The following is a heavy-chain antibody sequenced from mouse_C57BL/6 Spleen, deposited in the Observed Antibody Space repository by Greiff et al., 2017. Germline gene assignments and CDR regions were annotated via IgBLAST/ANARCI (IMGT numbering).Heavy chain of an antibody. CDR2: IDPNSGGT. Sequence: QVQLQQPGAELVKPGASVKLSCKASGYTFTSYWMHWVKQRPGRGLAWIGRIDPNSGGTKYNEKFKGKATVTVDKPSSTAYMQLRSLTSEDSAVYCCARSNDGSSHWYFDVWGTGTTVTVSS. D-gene: IGHD1-1*01. V-gene: IGHV1-72*01. CDR3: ARSNDGSSHWYFDV. CDR1: GYTFTSYW. J-gene: IGHJ1*03.